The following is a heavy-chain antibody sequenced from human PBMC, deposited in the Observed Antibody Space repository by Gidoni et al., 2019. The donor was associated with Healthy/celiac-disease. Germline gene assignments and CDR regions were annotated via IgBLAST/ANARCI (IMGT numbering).Heavy chain of an antibody. CDR2: IYYSGST. D-gene: IGHD4-4*01. Sequence: QVQLQESGPGLVKPSQTLSLPCPVSGGSISSGGYYWSWIRQHPGKGLEWIGYIYYSGSTYYNPSLKSRVTISVDTSKNQFSLKLSSVTAADTAVYYCARGEYSNYPLYYYYGMDVWGQGTTVTVSS. V-gene: IGHV4-31*03. CDR1: GGSISSGGYY. J-gene: IGHJ6*02. CDR3: ARGEYSNYPLYYYYGMDV.